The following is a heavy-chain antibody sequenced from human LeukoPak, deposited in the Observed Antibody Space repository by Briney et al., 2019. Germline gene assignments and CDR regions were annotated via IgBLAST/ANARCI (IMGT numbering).Heavy chain of an antibody. CDR1: GFTFSNYG. D-gene: IGHD3-10*01. CDR2: IYYHGNNK. CDR3: ARGNYYGSGCDF. J-gene: IGHJ4*02. V-gene: IGHV3-30*02. Sequence: GGSLRLSCAASGFTFSNYGIHWVRQAPGKGLEVVAFIYYHGNNKNYADFVKGRFTISRDNSKNTLFLQMNSLRAEDTAVYYCARGNYYGSGCDFWGQGYLVTVSS.